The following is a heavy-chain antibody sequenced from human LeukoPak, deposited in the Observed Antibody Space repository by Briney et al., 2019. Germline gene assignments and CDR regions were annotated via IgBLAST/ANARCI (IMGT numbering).Heavy chain of an antibody. CDR1: GYTFTSYG. Sequence: ASVKVSCKASGYTFTSYGISWARQAPGQGLEWMGWISAYNGNTNYAQKLQGRVTMTTDTSTSTAYMELRSLRSDDTAVYYCARDWWELPYYGMDVWGQGTTVTVSS. CDR2: ISAYNGNT. J-gene: IGHJ6*02. D-gene: IGHD1-26*01. CDR3: ARDWWELPYYGMDV. V-gene: IGHV1-18*01.